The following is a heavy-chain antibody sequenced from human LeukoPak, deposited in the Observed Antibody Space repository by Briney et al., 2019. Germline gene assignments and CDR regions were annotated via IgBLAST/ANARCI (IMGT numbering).Heavy chain of an antibody. V-gene: IGHV4-38-2*02. J-gene: IGHJ4*02. CDR2: INHSGST. CDR1: GYSISSGYY. CDR3: ARQAGVDYVWGSYRTHFDY. Sequence: PSETLSLTCTVSGYSISSGYYWGWIRQPPGKGLEWIGEINHSGSTNYNPPLKSRVTISVDTSKNQFSLKLSSVTAADTAVYYCARQAGVDYVWGSYRTHFDYWGQGTLVTVSS. D-gene: IGHD3-16*02.